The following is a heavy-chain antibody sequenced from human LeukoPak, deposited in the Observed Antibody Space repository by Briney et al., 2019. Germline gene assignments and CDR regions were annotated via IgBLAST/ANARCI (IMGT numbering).Heavy chain of an antibody. CDR2: INHSGST. CDR1: GGSFSGYY. V-gene: IGHV4-34*01. Sequence: NPSETLSLTCAVYGGSFSGYYWSWIRQPPGKGLEWIGEINHSGSTNYNPSLKSRVTISVDTSKNQFSLKLSSVTAADTAVYYCASLGLYDSGGGNDYGGQGPLVTVSS. CDR3: ASLGLYDSGGGNDY. J-gene: IGHJ4*02. D-gene: IGHD6-19*01.